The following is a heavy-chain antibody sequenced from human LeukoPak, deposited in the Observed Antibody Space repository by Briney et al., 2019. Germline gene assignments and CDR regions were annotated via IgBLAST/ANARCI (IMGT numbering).Heavy chain of an antibody. Sequence: SETLSLTCTVSGGSIRSHSWSWIRQSPGKGLECIGYVYYSGSTNYNPSLKSRVTMSLDTSQNEFSLKLSSVTAADTAVYYCARGRSDGICYTNAFDFWGQGTLVIVSS. J-gene: IGHJ3*01. V-gene: IGHV4-59*11. CDR1: GGSIRSHS. CDR2: VYYSGST. D-gene: IGHD2-8*02. CDR3: ARGRSDGICYTNAFDF.